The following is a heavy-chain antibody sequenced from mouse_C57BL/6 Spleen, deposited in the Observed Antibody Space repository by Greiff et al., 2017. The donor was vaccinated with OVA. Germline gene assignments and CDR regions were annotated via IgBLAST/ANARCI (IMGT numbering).Heavy chain of an antibody. CDR1: GFTFSDYY. J-gene: IGHJ1*03. Sequence: EVKLVESEGGLVQPGSSMKLSCTASGFTFSDYYMAWVRQVPEKGLEWVANINYDGSSTYYLDSLKSRFIISRDNAKNILYLQMSSLKSEDTATYYCAREVYYGSSYWYFDVWGTGTTVTVSS. CDR3: AREVYYGSSYWYFDV. V-gene: IGHV5-16*01. CDR2: INYDGSST. D-gene: IGHD1-1*01.